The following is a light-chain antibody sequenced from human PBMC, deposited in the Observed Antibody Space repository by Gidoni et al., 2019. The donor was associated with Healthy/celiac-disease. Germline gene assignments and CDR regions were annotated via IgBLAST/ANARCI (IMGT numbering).Light chain of an antibody. V-gene: IGKV3-11*01. CDR1: QSVSSY. Sequence: IVLTQSPATLSLSPGERATLSCRASQSVSSYLAWYQQKPGQAPRLLIYDASNRATGIPARFSGSGSGTDFTLTISSLEPEDLAVYYCQQRSNWPPLTFXGXTKVEIK. J-gene: IGKJ4*01. CDR2: DAS. CDR3: QQRSNWPPLT.